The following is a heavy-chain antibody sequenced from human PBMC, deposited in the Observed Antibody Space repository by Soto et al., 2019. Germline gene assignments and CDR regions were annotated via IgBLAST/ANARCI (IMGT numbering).Heavy chain of an antibody. CDR1: GGSISSYY. Sequence: SETLSLTCTVSGGSISSYYWSWIRQPPGKGLEWIGYIYYSGSTNYNPSLKSRVTISVDTSKNQFSLKLSSVTAADTAVYYCARVPDVYDILTGAFDYWGQGTLVTVSS. J-gene: IGHJ4*02. CDR2: IYYSGST. V-gene: IGHV4-59*01. D-gene: IGHD3-9*01. CDR3: ARVPDVYDILTGAFDY.